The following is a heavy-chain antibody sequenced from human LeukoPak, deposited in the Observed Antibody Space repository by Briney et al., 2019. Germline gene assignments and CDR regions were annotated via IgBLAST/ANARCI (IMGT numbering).Heavy chain of an antibody. CDR3: ARDTLSGVIIGPRMDV. Sequence: GGSLRLSCAASGFTFSSYWMSWVRQAPGKELEWVAIIKPDGSESYCVDSVEGRFTVSRDNTRNSLYLQMNSLRAEDTAVYYCARDTLSGVIIGPRMDVWGQGTTVTVSS. V-gene: IGHV3-7*01. J-gene: IGHJ6*02. CDR1: GFTFSSYW. D-gene: IGHD3-3*01. CDR2: IKPDGSES.